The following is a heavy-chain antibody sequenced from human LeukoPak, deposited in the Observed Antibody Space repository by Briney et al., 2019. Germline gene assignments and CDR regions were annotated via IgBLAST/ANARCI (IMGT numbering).Heavy chain of an antibody. D-gene: IGHD3-10*01. V-gene: IGHV3-48*03. CDR2: ISSSGSTI. Sequence: GGSLRLSCAASGFTFSSYEMNWVRQAPGKGLDWVSYISSSGSTIYYADSVKGRFTISRDNAKNSLYLQMNSLRAEDTAVYYCANQGGSGIDYWGQGTLVTVSS. CDR1: GFTFSSYE. J-gene: IGHJ4*02. CDR3: ANQGGSGIDY.